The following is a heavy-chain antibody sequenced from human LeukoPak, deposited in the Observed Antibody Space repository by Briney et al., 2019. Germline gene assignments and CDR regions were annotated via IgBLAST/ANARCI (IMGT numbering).Heavy chain of an antibody. V-gene: IGHV4-39*07. CDR3: ARRGYSYGYMDY. CDR1: GGSISSSSYY. J-gene: IGHJ4*02. CDR2: IYYSGSA. Sequence: ASETLSLTCTVSGGSISSSSYYWGWIRQPPGKGLEWIGSIYYSGSAYYNPSLKSRVTISVDTSKNQFSQKLSSVTAADTAVYYCARRGYSYGYMDYWGQGTLVTVSS. D-gene: IGHD5-18*01.